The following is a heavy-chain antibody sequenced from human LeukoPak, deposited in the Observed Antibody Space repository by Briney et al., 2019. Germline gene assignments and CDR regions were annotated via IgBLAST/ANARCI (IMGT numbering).Heavy chain of an antibody. CDR1: GYSISSGYY. CDR2: IYHSGST. V-gene: IGHV4-38-2*02. J-gene: IGHJ4*02. CDR3: ASEPVAGTFDY. D-gene: IGHD6-19*01. Sequence: SETLSLTCTVSGYSISSGYYWGWIRQPPGKGLEWIGSIYHSGSTYYNPSLKSRVTISVDTSKNQFSLKLSSVTAADTAVYYCASEPVAGTFDYWGQGTLVTVSS.